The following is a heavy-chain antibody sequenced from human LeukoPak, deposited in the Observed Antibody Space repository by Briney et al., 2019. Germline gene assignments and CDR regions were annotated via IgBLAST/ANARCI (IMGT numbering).Heavy chain of an antibody. J-gene: IGHJ3*02. CDR3: ARISTYYYDSSGYAFDI. V-gene: IGHV6-1*01. CDR1: GDSVSSNSAA. D-gene: IGHD3-22*01. Sequence: SQTLSLTCAISGDSVSSNSAAWNWIRQSPSRGLEWLGRTYYRSKWKNDYAVSVKSRITISSDTSKNQFSLQLISVTPEDTAVYYCARISTYYYDSSGYAFDIWGQGTMVTVSS. CDR2: TYYRSKWKN.